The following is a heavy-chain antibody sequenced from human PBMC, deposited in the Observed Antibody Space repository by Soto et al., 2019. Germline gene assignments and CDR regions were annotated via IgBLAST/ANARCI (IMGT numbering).Heavy chain of an antibody. CDR1: GGSISSGGYS. D-gene: IGHD5-12*01. CDR3: ARQKRDGYNNHAFDI. V-gene: IGHV4-30-2*01. J-gene: IGHJ3*02. Sequence: QLQLQESGSGLVKPSQTLSLTCAVSGGSISSGGYSWSWIRQPPGKGLEWIGYIYHSGSTYYNPSLKSRVTISVDRSKNQFSLKLSSVTAADTAVYYCARQKRDGYNNHAFDIWGQGTMVTVSS. CDR2: IYHSGST.